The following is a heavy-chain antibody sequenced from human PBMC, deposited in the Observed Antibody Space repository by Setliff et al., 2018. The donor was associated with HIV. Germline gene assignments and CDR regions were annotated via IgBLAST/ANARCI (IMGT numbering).Heavy chain of an antibody. CDR1: GDNFNNVA. J-gene: IGHJ5*02. V-gene: IGHV1-69*13. Sequence: SVKVSCKASGDNFNNVAFNWVRQAPGQGLEWMGGILPIFGATDYAQKFQGRLTLTAVQSENSVYMELSSLRSDDTAVYYCTNRGGSGTNVGDWFDPWGQGTLVTAPQ. D-gene: IGHD3-10*01. CDR2: ILPIFGAT. CDR3: TNRGGSGTNVGDWFDP.